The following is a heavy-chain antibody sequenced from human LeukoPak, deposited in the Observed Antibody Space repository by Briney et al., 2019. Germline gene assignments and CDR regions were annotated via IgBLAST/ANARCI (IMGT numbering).Heavy chain of an antibody. V-gene: IGHV3-9*01. CDR1: GFTVSSNY. CDR2: INWNSDTK. Sequence: GGSLRLSCAASGFTVSSNYMSWVRQARGKGLEWVSAINWNSDTKAYADSVKGRFTISRDRARNSLYLQMDSLRPEDTALYYCAKDTGGNGAYFYAMDVWGQGTSVTVSS. J-gene: IGHJ6*02. D-gene: IGHD4-23*01. CDR3: AKDTGGNGAYFYAMDV.